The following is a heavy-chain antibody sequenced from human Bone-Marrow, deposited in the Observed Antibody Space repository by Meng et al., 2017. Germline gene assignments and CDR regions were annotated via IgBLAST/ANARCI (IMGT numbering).Heavy chain of an antibody. CDR1: GFTFDSYG. CDR3: TRGATQPNDY. V-gene: IGHV3-20*04. Sequence: LSLTCAASGFTFDSYGMSWVRQTPGKGLEWVSGINWNGGGTAYADSVKGRFTISRDNAKNSLYLQMNNLRVDDTALYYCTRGATQPNDYWGQGTLVTVSS. J-gene: IGHJ4*02. D-gene: IGHD2-15*01. CDR2: INWNGGGT.